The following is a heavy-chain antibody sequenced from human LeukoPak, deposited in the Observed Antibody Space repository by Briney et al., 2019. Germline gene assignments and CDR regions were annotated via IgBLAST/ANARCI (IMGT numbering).Heavy chain of an antibody. Sequence: GGSLRLSCSASGFXFSTYPMHWVRQAPGKGLEYVSAIFANGDITSYAASVKGRFTTSRDNSKNTLYLQMSSLRPEDTAVYYCVKSPSDGLDVWGQGATVTVSS. CDR2: IFANGDIT. J-gene: IGHJ6*02. CDR1: GFXFSTYP. CDR3: VKSPSDGLDV. V-gene: IGHV3-64D*09.